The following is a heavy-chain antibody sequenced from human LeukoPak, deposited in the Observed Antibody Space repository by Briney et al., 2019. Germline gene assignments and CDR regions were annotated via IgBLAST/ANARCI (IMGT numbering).Heavy chain of an antibody. CDR3: ARDRVYRRTDSGGYTVFDL. D-gene: IGHD2-15*01. V-gene: IGHV3-66*01. J-gene: IGHJ4*02. CDR1: GFTVSSNY. Sequence: SGGSLRLSCAASGFTVSSNYMSWVRQAPGKGLEWVSVIYSSGSTYYADSVKGRFTISRDNAKNSLYLQMNSLRAEDTAVYYCARDRVYRRTDSGGYTVFDLWGQGTLVTVSS. CDR2: IYSSGST.